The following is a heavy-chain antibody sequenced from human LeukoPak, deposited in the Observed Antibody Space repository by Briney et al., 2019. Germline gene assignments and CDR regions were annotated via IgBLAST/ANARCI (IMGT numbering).Heavy chain of an antibody. CDR2: IYPGDSDT. D-gene: IGHD6-13*01. CDR1: GYRLTNNW. V-gene: IGHV5-51*01. Sequence: GESLKISCKISGYRLTNNWIGWVRQVPGKGLEWMGLIYPGDSDTGYSPSFQGQVTFSVDASISTAYLQLSGLRASDTAIYYCVRFGLTSSLDYWGQGTLVTVSS. CDR3: VRFGLTSSLDY. J-gene: IGHJ4*02.